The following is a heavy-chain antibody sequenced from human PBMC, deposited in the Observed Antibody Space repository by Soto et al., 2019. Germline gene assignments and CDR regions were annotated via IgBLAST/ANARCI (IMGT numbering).Heavy chain of an antibody. J-gene: IGHJ4*02. Sequence: EVQLVESGGGLVQPGGSLRLSCPASGFTFSSYSMNWVRQAPGKGLEWVSYFSSSSSTIYYADSVKGRFTISRDNAQNSLYLPMNSLRDEDTAVYYCAREGYPFDYWGQGTLVTVSS. CDR2: FSSSSSTI. V-gene: IGHV3-48*02. CDR3: AREGYPFDY. CDR1: GFTFSSYS. D-gene: IGHD5-12*01.